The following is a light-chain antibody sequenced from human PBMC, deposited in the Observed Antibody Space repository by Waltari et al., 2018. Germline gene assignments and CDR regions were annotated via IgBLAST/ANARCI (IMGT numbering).Light chain of an antibody. Sequence: IVLTQSPGTLSLSPGERATLSCRASQSVGGNYLAWYQQNPGQAPRLLIYDASSRATGIPDRFSGGGSGTDFTLTISRLEPEDFAVYYCQQYDRSPKTFGQGTQVEIK. J-gene: IGKJ1*01. V-gene: IGKV3-20*01. CDR1: QSVGGNY. CDR3: QQYDRSPKT. CDR2: DAS.